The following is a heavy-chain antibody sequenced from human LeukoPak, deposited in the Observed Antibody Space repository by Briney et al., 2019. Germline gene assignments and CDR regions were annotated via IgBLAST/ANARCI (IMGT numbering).Heavy chain of an antibody. CDR3: ARHLLLWFGAAYFDY. V-gene: IGHV4-59*08. CDR2: IYYSGNT. D-gene: IGHD3-10*01. Sequence: SETLSLTCTVSGGSLSTYYWSWIRQPPGKGLEWIGYIYYSGNTNYNPSLKSRLTISVDTSKNQFSLRLNSVTAADTAVYYCARHLLLWFGAAYFDYWGQGTLVTVSS. J-gene: IGHJ4*02. CDR1: GGSLSTYY.